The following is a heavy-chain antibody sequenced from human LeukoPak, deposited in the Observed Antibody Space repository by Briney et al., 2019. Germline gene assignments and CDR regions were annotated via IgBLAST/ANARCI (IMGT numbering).Heavy chain of an antibody. CDR1: GVSFNICGYY. V-gene: IGHV4-61*08. J-gene: IGHJ4*02. Sequence: SETLSLTCDVSGVSFNICGYYGPWSRQPQGRGREWIGYKYYSGSTRYNSSLRSRLTISLDSSKNQFSLRLTSVTAADTAVYYCARGRSYGFDFDSWGPGTLVIVSS. CDR3: ARGRSYGFDFDS. CDR2: KYYSGST. D-gene: IGHD5-18*01.